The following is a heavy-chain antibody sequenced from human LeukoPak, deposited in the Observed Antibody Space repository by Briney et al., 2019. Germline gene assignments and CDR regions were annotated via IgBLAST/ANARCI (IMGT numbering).Heavy chain of an antibody. CDR1: GYTFTSYY. J-gene: IGHJ4*02. CDR3: ARVYGDYV. Sequence: GASVKVSCKASGYTFTSYYMHWVRQAPGQGLEWMGIINPSGGSTSYAQKFQGRVTMTRDTSISTAYMELSRLRSDDTAVYYCARVYGDYVWGQGTLATVSS. V-gene: IGHV1-46*01. D-gene: IGHD4-17*01. CDR2: INPSGGST.